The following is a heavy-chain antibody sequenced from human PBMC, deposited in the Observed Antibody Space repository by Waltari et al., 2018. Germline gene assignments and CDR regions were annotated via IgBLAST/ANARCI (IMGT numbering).Heavy chain of an antibody. J-gene: IGHJ4*02. D-gene: IGHD5-18*01. Sequence: EVQLVESGGGLVQPGGSLKLSCAASGFTFSGSAMHWVRQASGKGLEWVGRIRSKANSYGTAYAAAVKGRFTISRDDSKNTAYLQMNSLKTEDTAVYYCTHSYGGNTFDYWGQGTLVTVSS. CDR3: THSYGGNTFDY. CDR1: GFTFSGSA. CDR2: IRSKANSYGT. V-gene: IGHV3-73*02.